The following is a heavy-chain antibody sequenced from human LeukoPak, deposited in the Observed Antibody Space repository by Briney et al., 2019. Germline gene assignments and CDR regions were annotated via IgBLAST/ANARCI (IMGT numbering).Heavy chain of an antibody. D-gene: IGHD3-10*01. CDR3: ATGSMVGVLCCFDY. V-gene: IGHV3-23*01. Sequence: GGSLRLSCAASGFTFSSYAMSWVRQAPGKGLEWVSAISGSGGSTYYADSVKGRFTISRDNSKNTLYLQMNSLRAEDTAVYYCATGSMVGVLCCFDYWGQGTLVTVSS. CDR1: GFTFSSYA. CDR2: ISGSGGST. J-gene: IGHJ4*02.